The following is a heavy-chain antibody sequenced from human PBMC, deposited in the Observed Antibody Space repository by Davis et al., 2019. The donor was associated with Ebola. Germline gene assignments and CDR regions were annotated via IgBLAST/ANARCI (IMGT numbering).Heavy chain of an antibody. CDR1: GFTFSSYG. V-gene: IGHV3-30*02. D-gene: IGHD6-6*01. Sequence: GESLKISCAASGFTFSSYGMHWVRQAPGTGLEWVAFIRYDGSNKYYADSVKGRFTISRDNSKNTLYLQMNSLRAEDTAVYYCAKDRYTSSRLIDYWGQGTLVTVSS. CDR3: AKDRYTSSRLIDY. J-gene: IGHJ4*02. CDR2: IRYDGSNK.